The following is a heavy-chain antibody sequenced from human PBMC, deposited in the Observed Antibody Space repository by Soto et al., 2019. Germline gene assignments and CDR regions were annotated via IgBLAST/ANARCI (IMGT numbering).Heavy chain of an antibody. V-gene: IGHV1-18*01. J-gene: IGHJ4*02. CDR2: ISAYNGNT. CDR1: GYTFTSYG. Sequence: ASVKVSFKASGYTFTSYGISWVRQAPGQGLEWMGWISAYNGNTNYAQKLQGRVIMTTDTSTSTAYMEVSSLRSEDTAVYYCARDDYYYDSSGYSPFDYGGQGTLVTVSS. CDR3: ARDDYYYDSSGYSPFDY. D-gene: IGHD3-22*01.